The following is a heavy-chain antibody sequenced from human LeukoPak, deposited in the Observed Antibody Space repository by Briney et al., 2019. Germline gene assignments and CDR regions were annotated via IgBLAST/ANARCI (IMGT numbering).Heavy chain of an antibody. V-gene: IGHV3-49*04. CDR2: IRSKAYGGTT. CDR3: VVVVAATHFDY. D-gene: IGHD2-15*01. Sequence: GGSLRLSCTASGFTFGDYAMSWVRRAPGKGLEWVGFIRSKAYGGTTEYAASVKGRFTISRDDSKSIAYLQMNSLKTEDTAVYYCVVVVAATHFDYWGQGTLVTVSS. J-gene: IGHJ4*02. CDR1: GFTFGDYA.